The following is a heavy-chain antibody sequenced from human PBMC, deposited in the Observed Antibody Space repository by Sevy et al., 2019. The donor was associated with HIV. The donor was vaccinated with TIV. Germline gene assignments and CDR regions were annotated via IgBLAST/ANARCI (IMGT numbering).Heavy chain of an antibody. CDR3: TTDVSSGYYYGYYYYGMDV. V-gene: IGHV3-15*01. D-gene: IGHD3-22*01. Sequence: GGSLRLSCAASGFTFSNAWMSWVRQAPGKGLEWVGRIKSKTDGGTTEYAAHGKGRFTISRDDSKNTLYLQMNSLKTEDTAVYYCTTDVSSGYYYGYYYYGMDVWGQGTTVTVSS. CDR2: IKSKTDGGTT. J-gene: IGHJ6*02. CDR1: GFTFSNAW.